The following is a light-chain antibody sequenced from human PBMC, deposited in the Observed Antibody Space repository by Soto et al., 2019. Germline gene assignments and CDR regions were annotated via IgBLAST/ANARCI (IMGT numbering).Light chain of an antibody. CDR2: GNR. CDR1: RSNIGAGYD. J-gene: IGLJ3*02. CDR3: QSYDSGLSGPWV. V-gene: IGLV1-40*01. Sequence: QSVLTQPPSVSGAPGQRVTISCAGTRSNIGAGYDVHWYQKLPGKAPKLLMFGNRHRPSGVPDRFSGSKSGTSASLAITGLQAEDEADYYCQSYDSGLSGPWVFGGGTKLTVL.